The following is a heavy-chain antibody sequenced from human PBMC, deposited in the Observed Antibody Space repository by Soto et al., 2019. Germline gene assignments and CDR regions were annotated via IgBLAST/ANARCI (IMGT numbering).Heavy chain of an antibody. D-gene: IGHD4-4*01. CDR2: ISYDGSDK. CDR3: AKDRISGITVTGAHYAYYYHGMDV. CDR1: GSTSSING. Sequence: PGGPLRPPWPASGSTSSINGMHWVGQVPGKGLEGVPVISYDGSDKYSADSVKGRFTIARDNSKNTPYLQMNSPRDEDTAVYYCAKDRISGITVTGAHYAYYYHGMDVWGQGTTVTVSS. J-gene: IGHJ6*02. V-gene: IGHV3-30*18.